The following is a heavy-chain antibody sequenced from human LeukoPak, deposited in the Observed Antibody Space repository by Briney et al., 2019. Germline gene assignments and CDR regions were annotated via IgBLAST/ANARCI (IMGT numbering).Heavy chain of an antibody. D-gene: IGHD6-25*01. CDR3: AKDKGGYGFDY. CDR1: GFTLSSYA. Sequence: GGSLRLSCAASGFTLSSYAMSWVRQAPGKGLEWVSAISGSGGSTYYADSVKGRFTISRDNSKNTLYLQMNSLRAEGTAVYYCAKDKGGYGFDYWGQGTLVTVSS. CDR2: ISGSGGST. V-gene: IGHV3-23*01. J-gene: IGHJ4*02.